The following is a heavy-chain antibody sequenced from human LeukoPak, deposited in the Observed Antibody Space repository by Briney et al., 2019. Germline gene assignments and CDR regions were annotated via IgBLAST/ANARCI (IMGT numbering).Heavy chain of an antibody. CDR3: ARLWGYSYGYLDY. V-gene: IGHV4-39*01. CDR1: GGSISITSYY. D-gene: IGHD5-18*01. J-gene: IGHJ4*02. Sequence: PSKTLSLTCTVSGGSISITSYYWGWIRQPPGKGLEWIGSIYKSGSTYYNPSLKSRVTISVDTSKNQFSLKLSSVTAADTAVYYCARLWGYSYGYLDYWGQGTLVTVSS. CDR2: IYKSGST.